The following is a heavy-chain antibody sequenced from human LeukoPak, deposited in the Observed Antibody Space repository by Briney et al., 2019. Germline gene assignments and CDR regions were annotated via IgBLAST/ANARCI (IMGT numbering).Heavy chain of an antibody. V-gene: IGHV1-2*02. CDR3: ARSHHSSSWYGFSY. J-gene: IGHJ4*02. CDR1: GGTFSSYA. D-gene: IGHD6-13*01. CDR2: INPNSGGT. Sequence: ASVKVSCKASGGTFSSYAISWVRQAPGQGLEWMGGINPNSGGTNYAQKFQGRVTMTRDTSISTAYMELSRLRSDDTAVYYCARSHHSSSWYGFSYWGQGTLVTVSS.